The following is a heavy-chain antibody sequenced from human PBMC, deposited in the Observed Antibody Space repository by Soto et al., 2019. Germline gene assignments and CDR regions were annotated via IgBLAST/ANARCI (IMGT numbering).Heavy chain of an antibody. D-gene: IGHD6-19*01. Sequence: QVQLVESGGGWVKPGGSLRLSCAASGFTFSDYYMSWIRQAPGKGLEWVSYIRSSGLTIYYADSVKGQFTISRDNAKNDLYLQMNSLRAEDPAVYYCARAISSGWYCLDYWGTGTLVTVSS. CDR1: GFTFSDYY. V-gene: IGHV3-11*01. CDR3: ARAISSGWYCLDY. J-gene: IGHJ4*02. CDR2: IRSSGLTI.